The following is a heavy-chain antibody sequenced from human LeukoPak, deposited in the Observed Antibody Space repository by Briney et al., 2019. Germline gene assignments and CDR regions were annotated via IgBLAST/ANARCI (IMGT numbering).Heavy chain of an antibody. CDR2: INHSGST. Sequence: SETLSLTCQVLYSSVSRGYYWSWIRQPPGKGLEWIGEINHSGSTNYNPSLKSRVTISVDTSKNQFSLKLSSVTAADTAVYYCARGRYYGGSRHYYYYMDVWGKGTTVTVSS. J-gene: IGHJ6*03. CDR3: ARGRYYGGSRHYYYYMDV. D-gene: IGHD4-23*01. CDR1: YSSVSRGYY. V-gene: IGHV4-34*01.